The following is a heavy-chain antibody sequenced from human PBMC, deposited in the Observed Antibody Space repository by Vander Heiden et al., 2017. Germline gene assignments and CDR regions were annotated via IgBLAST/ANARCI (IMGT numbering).Heavy chain of an antibody. Sequence: LSCAVSGLTFSSYAMSWVRQAPAEGLEWVSAIRGRGGSTYYADPAEGRFTISRDNSENTLYLQINSLRAEDTAEYSCANRAGGADSSRLDAVDIWGQGTMVTVSS. CDR3: ANRAGGADSSRLDAVDI. J-gene: IGHJ3*02. CDR2: IRGRGGST. D-gene: IGHD3-22*01. CDR1: GLTFSSYA. V-gene: IGHV3-23*01.